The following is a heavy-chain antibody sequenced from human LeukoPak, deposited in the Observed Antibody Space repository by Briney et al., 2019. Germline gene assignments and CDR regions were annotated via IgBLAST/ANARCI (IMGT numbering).Heavy chain of an antibody. CDR3: ARAHLIAAAGYNWFDP. D-gene: IGHD6-13*01. J-gene: IGHJ5*02. Sequence: ASVKASCKASGYTFTAFYMHWVRQAPGQGLEWMGLINPNSGATNYAQKFQGRVTMTRDTSISTAYMELSRLRSDDTAVYYCARAHLIAAAGYNWFDPWGQGTLVTVSS. V-gene: IGHV1-2*02. CDR2: INPNSGAT. CDR1: GYTFTAFY.